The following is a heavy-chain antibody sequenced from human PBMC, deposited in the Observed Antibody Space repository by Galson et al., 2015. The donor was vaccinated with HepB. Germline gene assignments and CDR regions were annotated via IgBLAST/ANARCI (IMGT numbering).Heavy chain of an antibody. J-gene: IGHJ6*02. D-gene: IGHD6-6*01. CDR1: GYTFTSYY. Sequence: SVKVSCKASGYTFTSYYMHWVRQAPGQGLEWMGIINPSGGSTSYAQKFQGRVTITRDTSTSTVYMELRSLRSDDTAVYYCARDWGSSSPWSYYYYYGMDVWGQGTTVTVSS. CDR3: ARDWGSSSPWSYYYYYGMDV. CDR2: INPSGGST. V-gene: IGHV1-46*01.